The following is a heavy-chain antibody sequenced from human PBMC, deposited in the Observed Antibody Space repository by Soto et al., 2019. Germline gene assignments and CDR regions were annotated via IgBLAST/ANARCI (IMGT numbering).Heavy chain of an antibody. J-gene: IGHJ6*02. CDR1: GGSISSSNW. V-gene: IGHV4-4*03. CDR2: IYHSGST. Sequence: LRKTLSLTCAVSGGSISSSNWWSWVRQPPGKGLEWIGEIYHSGSTNYNPSLKSRVTISVDKSKNQFSLKLSSVTAADTAVYYCARVSIVGATVGMDVWGQGTTVTVSS. CDR3: ARVSIVGATVGMDV. D-gene: IGHD1-26*01.